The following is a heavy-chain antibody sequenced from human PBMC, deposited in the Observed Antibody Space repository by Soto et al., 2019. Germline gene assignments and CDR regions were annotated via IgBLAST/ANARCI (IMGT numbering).Heavy chain of an antibody. Sequence: GGSLRLSCAASGVTFNNYAMSWVRQATGKGLEWVSTISFSGFTTYYADSVKGRFTISRDNSKNTLYLQMNSLRAEDTAVYYCAKAGLRLEELSKRGGFDCWGQGSLVTVSS. CDR2: ISFSGFTT. CDR3: AKAGLRLEELSKRGGFDC. J-gene: IGHJ4*02. D-gene: IGHD3-16*02. V-gene: IGHV3-23*01. CDR1: GVTFNNYA.